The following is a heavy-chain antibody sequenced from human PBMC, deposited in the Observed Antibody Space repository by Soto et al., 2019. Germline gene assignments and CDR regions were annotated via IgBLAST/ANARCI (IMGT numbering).Heavy chain of an antibody. CDR2: IYYSGST. CDR3: ARHSYDYIWGSYRFPGFDY. D-gene: IGHD3-16*02. Sequence: QLQLQESGPGLVKPSETLSLTCTVSGGSISSSSYYWGWIRHPPGKGLEWIGSIYYSGSTYYNPSLKSRVTISVDTSKNQFSLKLSSVTAADTAVYYCARHSYDYIWGSYRFPGFDYWGQGTLVTVSS. V-gene: IGHV4-39*01. J-gene: IGHJ4*02. CDR1: GGSISSSSYY.